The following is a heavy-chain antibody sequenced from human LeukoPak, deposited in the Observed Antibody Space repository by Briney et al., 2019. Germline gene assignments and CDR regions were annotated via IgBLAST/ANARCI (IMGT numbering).Heavy chain of an antibody. Sequence: ASVKVSCKASGDTFTTYAIHWVRQAPGQRLEWMGWINAGNGNTKYSKHFKARVTITRDTSASTVYMELSSLRSEDMAVYYCARSEIFYDSSGYTLSFDFWGQGTLVTVSS. J-gene: IGHJ4*02. CDR1: GDTFTTYA. CDR2: INAGNGNT. CDR3: ARSEIFYDSSGYTLSFDF. D-gene: IGHD3-22*01. V-gene: IGHV1-3*03.